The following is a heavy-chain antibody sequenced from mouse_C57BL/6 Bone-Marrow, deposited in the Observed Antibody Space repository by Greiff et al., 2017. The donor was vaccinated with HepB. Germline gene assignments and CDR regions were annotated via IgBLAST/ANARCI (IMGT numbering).Heavy chain of an antibody. V-gene: IGHV5-9-1*02. CDR2: ISSGGDYI. CDR3: TRGGYYGSLYYFDY. D-gene: IGHD1-1*01. J-gene: IGHJ2*01. Sequence: EVKVVESGEGLVKPGGSLKLSCAASGFTFSSYAMSWVRQTPEKRLEWVAYISSGGDYIYYADTVKGRFTISRDNARNTLYLQMSSLKSEDTAMYYCTRGGYYGSLYYFDYWGQGTTLTVSS. CDR1: GFTFSSYA.